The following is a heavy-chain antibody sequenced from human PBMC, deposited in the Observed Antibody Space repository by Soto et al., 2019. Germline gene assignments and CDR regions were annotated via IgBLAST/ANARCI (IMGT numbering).Heavy chain of an antibody. D-gene: IGHD2-15*01. J-gene: IGHJ5*02. CDR2: ISWNSGSI. CDR3: ARDQDTCGQAVFDP. V-gene: IGHV3-9*01. CDR1: GFTFDDYA. Sequence: PGGSLRLSCAASGFTFDDYAMHWVRQAPGKGLEWVSGISWNSGSIGYADSVKGRFTISRDNAKNTLYLHMHSLRPEDSAMYYCARDQDTCGQAVFDPWGQGIQVTVSS.